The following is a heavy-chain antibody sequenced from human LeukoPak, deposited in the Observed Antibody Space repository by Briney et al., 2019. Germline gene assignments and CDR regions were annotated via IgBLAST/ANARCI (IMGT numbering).Heavy chain of an antibody. V-gene: IGHV4-39*07. CDR1: GGSISSSSYY. Sequence: SETLSLTCTVSGGSISSSSYYWGWIRQPPGKGLEWIGSIYYSGSTYYNPSLKSRVTISVDTSKNQFSLKLSSVTAADTAVYYCAREFDPGYSSSWYDFDYWGQGTLVTVSS. D-gene: IGHD6-13*01. J-gene: IGHJ4*02. CDR3: AREFDPGYSSSWYDFDY. CDR2: IYYSGST.